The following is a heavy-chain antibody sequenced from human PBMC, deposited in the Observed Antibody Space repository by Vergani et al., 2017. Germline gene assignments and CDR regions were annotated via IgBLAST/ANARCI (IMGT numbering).Heavy chain of an antibody. D-gene: IGHD6-13*01. Sequence: QVQLQESGPGLVKPSETLSLTCTVSGGSISSYYWSWIRQPPGKGLEWIGYIYYSGSTNYNPSLKSRVTISVDTSKNQFSLQLSSVTAADTAVYYCARDTAAAGTNDAFDIWGQGTMVTVSS. J-gene: IGHJ3*02. CDR3: ARDTAAAGTNDAFDI. CDR1: GGSISSYY. V-gene: IGHV4-59*01. CDR2: IYYSGST.